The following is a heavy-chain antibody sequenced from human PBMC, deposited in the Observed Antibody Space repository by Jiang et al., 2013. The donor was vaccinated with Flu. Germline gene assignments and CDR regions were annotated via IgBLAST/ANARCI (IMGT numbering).Heavy chain of an antibody. J-gene: IGHJ5*02. CDR1: FTFTNYA. Sequence: FTFTNYAFQLGCDTAPGQGLEWMGCISAYTGKTKFTQKFQDRVTLATDTSTGTVSMELRTLTSDDTAVYYCARQAVSGYNWFDPWGQGTLVTVSS. D-gene: IGHD6-19*01. V-gene: IGHV1-18*01. CDR2: ISAYTGKT. CDR3: ARQAVSGYNWFDP.